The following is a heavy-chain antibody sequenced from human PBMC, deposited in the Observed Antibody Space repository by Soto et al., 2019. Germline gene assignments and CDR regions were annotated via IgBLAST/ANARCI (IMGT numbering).Heavy chain of an antibody. CDR2: IWYDGSNK. V-gene: IGHV3-33*01. J-gene: IGHJ4*02. CDR1: GFTFSSYG. Sequence: QVQLVESGGGVVQPGRSLRLSCAASGFTFSSYGMHWVRQAPGKGLEWVAVIWYDGSNKYYADSVKGRFTISRDNSKNTLYLQMNSLRAEDTAVYYCARLGASFGELLMGYFDYWGQGTLVTVSS. D-gene: IGHD3-10*01. CDR3: ARLGASFGELLMGYFDY.